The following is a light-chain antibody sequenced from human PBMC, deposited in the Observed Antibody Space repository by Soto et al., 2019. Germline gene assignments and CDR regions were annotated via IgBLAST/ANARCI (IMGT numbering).Light chain of an antibody. J-gene: IGLJ1*01. Sequence: QCVLTQPASVSGSPGQSIIISCTGTSSDVGGYNYLSWYQQHPGNAPKLMIYEVSNRPSGVSNHFSGSKSGNTASLTISGLQAEDEADYYCSSYTSSSTYVFGTGTKLTVL. V-gene: IGLV2-14*01. CDR1: SSDVGGYNY. CDR3: SSYTSSSTYV. CDR2: EVS.